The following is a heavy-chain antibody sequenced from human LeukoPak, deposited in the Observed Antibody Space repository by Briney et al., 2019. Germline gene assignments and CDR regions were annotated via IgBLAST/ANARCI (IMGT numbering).Heavy chain of an antibody. V-gene: IGHV5-51*01. Sequence: GESLKISCKGSGYRFTTYWIAWVRQMPGKGLEWMGIIYPGDSDTRYSPSFQGQVTISADKSISTAYLQWSTLKASDTAMYYCARRVTGWNFDLWGRGTLVTVSS. J-gene: IGHJ2*01. CDR1: GYRFTTYW. CDR2: IYPGDSDT. CDR3: ARRVTGWNFDL. D-gene: IGHD2-21*02.